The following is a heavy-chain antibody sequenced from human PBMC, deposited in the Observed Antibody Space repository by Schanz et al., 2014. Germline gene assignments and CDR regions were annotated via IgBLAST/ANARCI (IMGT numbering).Heavy chain of an antibody. V-gene: IGHV1-46*03. CDR1: GYTFTTYY. Sequence: QAQLVQSGAEVKKPGASVRLSCEASGYTFTTYYIHWVRQAPGQGLEWMGKINPSSGTTRIAQNFQGRLTVTRDTSTSTVNMELSSLRSEDTAVYYCARGGFFDSTSFDSGGQGTLVTVSS. CDR2: INPSSGTT. J-gene: IGHJ4*02. CDR3: ARGGFFDSTSFDS. D-gene: IGHD2-2*01.